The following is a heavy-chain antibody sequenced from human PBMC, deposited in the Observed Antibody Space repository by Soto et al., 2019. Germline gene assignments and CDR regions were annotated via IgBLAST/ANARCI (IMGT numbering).Heavy chain of an antibody. CDR1: GGSISSSSYY. J-gene: IGHJ5*02. CDR3: ARWGVGHYYDSSGYPT. D-gene: IGHD3-22*01. Sequence: SETLSLTCTVSGGSISSSSYYCGWIRQPPGKGLEWIGSIYYSGSTYYNPSLKSRVTISVDTSKNQFSLKLSSVTAADTAVYYCARWGVGHYYDSSGYPTWGQGTLVTVSS. CDR2: IYYSGST. V-gene: IGHV4-39*01.